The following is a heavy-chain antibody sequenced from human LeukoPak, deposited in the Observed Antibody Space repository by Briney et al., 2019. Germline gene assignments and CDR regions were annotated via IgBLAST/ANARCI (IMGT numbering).Heavy chain of an antibody. V-gene: IGHV4-59*01. CDR2: IYYSGST. CDR3: ARQWLVYAFDI. CDR1: GGSISSYY. Sequence: SETLSLTCTVSGGSISSYYWSWIRQPPGKGLEWIGYIYYSGSTNYNPSLKSRVTISVDTSKNQFSLKLSSVIAADTAVYYCARQWLVYAFDIWGQGTMVTVSS. D-gene: IGHD6-19*01. J-gene: IGHJ3*02.